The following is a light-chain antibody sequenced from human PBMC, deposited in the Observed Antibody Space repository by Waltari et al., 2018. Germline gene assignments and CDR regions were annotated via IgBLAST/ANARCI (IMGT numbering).Light chain of an antibody. CDR3: QQYYSTPLT. CDR1: QSVLYSSNNKNY. CDR2: WAP. Sequence: DIVMTQSPDSLAVSLGESATINCKSSQSVLYSSNNKNYLAWYQQKPGQPPKLPIYWAPTRESGVPDRFSGSGSGTDFTLTISSLQAEDVAVYYCQQYYSTPLTFGGGTKVEIK. V-gene: IGKV4-1*01. J-gene: IGKJ4*01.